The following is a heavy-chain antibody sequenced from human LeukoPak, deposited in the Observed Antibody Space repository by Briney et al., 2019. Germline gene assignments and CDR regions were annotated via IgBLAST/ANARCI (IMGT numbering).Heavy chain of an antibody. J-gene: IGHJ4*02. CDR1: GGSISSYY. V-gene: IGHV4-59*08. Sequence: SETLSLTCTVSGGSISSYYWSWIRQPPGKGLEFIGYIYYTGSTNYSPSLRSRVTISVDTSKNQFSLKLSSVTAADTAVYYCARSPIAALEYYFDYWGQGTLVTVSS. CDR2: IYYTGST. D-gene: IGHD6-13*01. CDR3: ARSPIAALEYYFDY.